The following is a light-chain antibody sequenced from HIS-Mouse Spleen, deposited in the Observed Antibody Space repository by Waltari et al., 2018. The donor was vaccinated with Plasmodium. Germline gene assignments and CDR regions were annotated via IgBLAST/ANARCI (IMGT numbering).Light chain of an antibody. J-gene: IGKJ2*01. V-gene: IGKV1-5*03. Sequence: DIQMTQSPSTLSASVGDRVTITCRASQSINSWLSWYQQKPGKAPKLRIYKASSLESGVPSRCSGSGSGTEFTLTISSLQPDDFATYYCQQYNSYSYTFGQGTKLEIK. CDR2: KAS. CDR1: QSINSW. CDR3: QQYNSYSYT.